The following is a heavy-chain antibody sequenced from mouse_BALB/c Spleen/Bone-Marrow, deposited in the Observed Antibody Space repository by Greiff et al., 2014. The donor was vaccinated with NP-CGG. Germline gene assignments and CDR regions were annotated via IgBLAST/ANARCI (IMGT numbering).Heavy chain of an antibody. J-gene: IGHJ2*01. CDR2: ILPGSDNT. CDR1: GYTFSNYW. CDR3: ARGNPFDF. V-gene: IGHV1-9*01. Sequence: QVQLKQSGGELMKPGASVKISCKATGYTFSNYWIQWVKQRPGHGPEWIGEILPGSDNTNYNEKFKGKATFTADTSPNTAYMQLSSLTSEDSAVYYCARGNPFDFWGQGTTLTVSS.